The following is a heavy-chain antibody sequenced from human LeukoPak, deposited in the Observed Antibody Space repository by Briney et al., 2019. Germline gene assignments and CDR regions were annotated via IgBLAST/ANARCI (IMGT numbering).Heavy chain of an antibody. CDR1: GFTFSSYS. J-gene: IGHJ4*02. CDR3: AKLATYGDYEVGYFDY. D-gene: IGHD4-17*01. CDR2: ISSRSSTI. V-gene: IGHV3-48*01. Sequence: GGSLRLSCAASGFTFSSYSMNWVRQAPGKGLEWVSYISSRSSTIYYADSVKGRFTISRDNSKNTLYLQMNSLRAEDTAVYYCAKLATYGDYEVGYFDYWGQGTLVTVSS.